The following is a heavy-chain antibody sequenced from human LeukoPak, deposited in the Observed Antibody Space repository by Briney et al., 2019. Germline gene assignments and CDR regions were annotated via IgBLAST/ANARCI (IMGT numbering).Heavy chain of an antibody. Sequence: PSDTLSLTCAVYGGSFSNYCWTWIRQPPGQGLEWIGEINPSGNTNYNPSLTNRVAMLLDTSNNHFSLKPNSVTAADTAVYNCARRSRSGSDWLIDFWGQGTLVTVSS. CDR1: GGSFSNYC. CDR2: INPSGNT. V-gene: IGHV4-34*01. D-gene: IGHD6-19*01. CDR3: ARRSRSGSDWLIDF. J-gene: IGHJ4*02.